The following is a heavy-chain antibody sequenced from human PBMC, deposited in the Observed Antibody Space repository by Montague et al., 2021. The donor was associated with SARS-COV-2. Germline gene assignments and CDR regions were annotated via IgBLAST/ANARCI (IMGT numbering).Heavy chain of an antibody. CDR1: EFSLSTSGMC. CDR2: IDWDDDK. CDR3: ARNYGTRRPFDY. J-gene: IGHJ4*02. D-gene: IGHD4-17*01. V-gene: IGHV2-70*11. Sequence: VKPTQTLTLTCTFSEFSLSTSGMCVSWIRQPPGKALEWLARIDWDDDKYYSTSLKTRLTISKDTSKNQVVLTMTNMDPVDTATYYCARNYGTRRPFDYRGQGTLVTVSS.